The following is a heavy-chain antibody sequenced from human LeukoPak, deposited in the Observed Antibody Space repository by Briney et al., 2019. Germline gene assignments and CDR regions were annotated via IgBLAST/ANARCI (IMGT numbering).Heavy chain of an antibody. CDR3: ARDGSSFTYYYYGMDV. CDR2: MNPNSGNT. Sequence: ASVKVSCKASGYTFTSYDINWVRQATGQGLEWMGWMNPNSGNTGYAQKFQGRVTMTRNTSISTAYTELSSLRSEDTAVYYCARDGSSFTYYYYGMDVWGQGTTVTVSS. D-gene: IGHD2-2*01. V-gene: IGHV1-8*01. J-gene: IGHJ6*02. CDR1: GYTFTSYD.